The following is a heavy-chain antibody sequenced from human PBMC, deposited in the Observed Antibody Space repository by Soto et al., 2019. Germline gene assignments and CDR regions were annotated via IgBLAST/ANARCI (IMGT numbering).Heavy chain of an antibody. CDR2: IYSGGYT. CDR1: GFTVSNNY. Sequence: EVQLVESGGGLIQPGGSLRLSCAVSGFTVSNNYMSWVRQAPGKGLEGVSVIYSGGYTAYGDSVKGRFTISRDNSKNTLYSQRKCECAAAPAVSSWARHAGGGGYWGQGTLVTVSS. D-gene: IGHD3-10*01. CDR3: ARHAGGGGY. J-gene: IGHJ4*02. V-gene: IGHV3-53*01.